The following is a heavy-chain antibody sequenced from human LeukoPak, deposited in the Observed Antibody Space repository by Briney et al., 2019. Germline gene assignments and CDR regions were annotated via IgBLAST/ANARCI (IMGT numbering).Heavy chain of an antibody. D-gene: IGHD2-15*01. V-gene: IGHV3-30-3*01. CDR3: ARDFSTWYSIDH. Sequence: PGGSLRLSCAVSGFNFRSYVIHWVRQAPGKGLQWVAFISYDATVKYYADSVRGRFTVSRDNSKNTLSLQMNSLRPEDTAIYYCARDFSTWYSIDHWGRGTLVTVSS. J-gene: IGHJ4*02. CDR2: ISYDATVK. CDR1: GFNFRSYV.